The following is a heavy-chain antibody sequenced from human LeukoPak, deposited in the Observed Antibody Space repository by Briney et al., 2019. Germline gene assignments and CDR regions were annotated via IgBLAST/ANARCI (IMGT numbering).Heavy chain of an antibody. Sequence: GSLRLSCAASGFTFSSYSMNWVRQAPGKGLEWIGYIYYSGSTNYNPSLKSRVTISVDTSKNQFSLKLSSVTAADTAVYYCARPGGGSNWNDMAAFDIWGQGTMVTVSS. CDR3: ARPGGGSNWNDMAAFDI. CDR1: GFTFSSYS. CDR2: IYYSGST. J-gene: IGHJ3*02. V-gene: IGHV4-59*01. D-gene: IGHD1-1*01.